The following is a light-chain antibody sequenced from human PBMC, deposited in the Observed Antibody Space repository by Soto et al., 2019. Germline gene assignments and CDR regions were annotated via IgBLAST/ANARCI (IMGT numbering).Light chain of an antibody. J-gene: IGKJ3*01. CDR3: QQYVSSQFT. CDR1: QRVIGSY. V-gene: IGKV3-20*01. Sequence: EIVLTQSPGTLSLSPGETATLSCRASQRVIGSYLAWYQQKPGQAPRLLIYGASSRPTGIPDRFSGSGSGTDFTLTISRLEPESFAVYYCQQYVSSQFTFGPGTKVDIK. CDR2: GAS.